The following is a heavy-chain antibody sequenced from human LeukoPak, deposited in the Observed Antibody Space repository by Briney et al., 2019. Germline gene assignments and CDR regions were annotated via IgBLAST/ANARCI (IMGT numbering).Heavy chain of an antibody. J-gene: IGHJ4*02. Sequence: GSLRLSGAASGFTFSSYWMSWVRQAPGKGLEWVANIKQDGSEKNYVDSVKGRFTISRDNAKNSLYLQMNSLRAEDTAVYYCARDAFGVVTVPDYWGQGTLVTVSS. CDR3: ARDAFGVVTVPDY. CDR2: IKQDGSEK. CDR1: GFTFSSYW. D-gene: IGHD3-3*01. V-gene: IGHV3-7*01.